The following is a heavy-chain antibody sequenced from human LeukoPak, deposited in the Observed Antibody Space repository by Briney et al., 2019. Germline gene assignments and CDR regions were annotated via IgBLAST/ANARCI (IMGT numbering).Heavy chain of an antibody. D-gene: IGHD3-22*01. CDR2: ISYDGSNK. V-gene: IGHV3-30-3*01. CDR3: ARGEYYYDSSGSINPPCY. J-gene: IGHJ4*02. Sequence: PGGSLRLSCAASGFTFSSYAMHWVRQAPGKGLEWVAVISYDGSNKYYADSMKGRFTISRDNSKNTLYLQMNSLRAEDTAVYYCARGEYYYDSSGSINPPCYWGQGTLVTVSS. CDR1: GFTFSSYA.